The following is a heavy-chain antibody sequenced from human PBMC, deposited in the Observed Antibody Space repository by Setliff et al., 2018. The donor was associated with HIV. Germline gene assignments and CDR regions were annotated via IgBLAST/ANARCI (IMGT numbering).Heavy chain of an antibody. Sequence: ASVKVSCKASGYPFTSYYMHWVRQAPGQGLEWMGIINPTGGNTSYAQKFQGRVTITADESTSTVYMELTSLRFEDTAVYYCARVGEMATIGYSYYYMDVWGKGTTVTVSS. CDR1: GYPFTSYY. J-gene: IGHJ6*03. D-gene: IGHD5-12*01. CDR2: INPTGGNT. V-gene: IGHV1-46*01. CDR3: ARVGEMATIGYSYYYMDV.